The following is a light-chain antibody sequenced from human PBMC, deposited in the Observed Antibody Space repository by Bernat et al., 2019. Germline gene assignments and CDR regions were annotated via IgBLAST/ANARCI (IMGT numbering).Light chain of an antibody. CDR3: VLYMGSGVWV. CDR2: TTN. J-gene: IGLJ3*02. Sequence: QTVVTQEPSFSVSPGGTVTLTCGLSSGSVSTSYYPAGNHQTQGQAPRTLIYTTNTRASGFPDRFSGSILGNKAALTITGAQADDESDYYCVLYMGSGVWVFGGGTKLTVL. CDR1: SGSVSTSYY. V-gene: IGLV8-61*01.